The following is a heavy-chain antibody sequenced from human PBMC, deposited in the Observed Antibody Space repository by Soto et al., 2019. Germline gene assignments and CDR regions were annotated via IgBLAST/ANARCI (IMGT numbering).Heavy chain of an antibody. CDR2: IYYSGST. J-gene: IGHJ1*01. V-gene: IGHV4-59*01. CDR1: GGSISSYY. Sequence: SETLSLTCTVSGGSISSYYWSWIRQPPGKGLEWIGYIYYSGSTNYNPSLKSRVTISVDTSKNQFSLKLSSVTAADTAVYYCAGGVGEYFQHWGQGTLVTVSS. D-gene: IGHD1-26*01. CDR3: AGGVGEYFQH.